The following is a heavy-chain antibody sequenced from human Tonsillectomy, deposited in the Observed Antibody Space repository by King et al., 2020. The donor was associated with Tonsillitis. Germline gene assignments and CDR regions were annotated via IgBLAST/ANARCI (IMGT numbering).Heavy chain of an antibody. CDR1: GGSISSYF. CDR2: IFYRGST. CDR3: ARLDFNDRVPWAFDI. J-gene: IGHJ3*02. Sequence: HVQLQESGPGLVKPSETLSLTCTVSGGSISSYFWSWIRQPPGTGLEWIGYIFYRGSTNYNPSLQSRVTITIATSKNQFSLKLRSVTAADTAVYYCARLDFNDRVPWAFDIWGQGKMVTVSS. D-gene: IGHD3-22*01. V-gene: IGHV4-59*08.